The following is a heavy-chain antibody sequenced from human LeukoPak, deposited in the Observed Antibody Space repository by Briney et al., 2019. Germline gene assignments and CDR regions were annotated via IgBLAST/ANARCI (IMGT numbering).Heavy chain of an antibody. V-gene: IGHV3-30*18. CDR2: ISNDEENK. CDR1: GFTFSSHG. D-gene: IGHD3-22*01. J-gene: IGHJ6*02. CDR3: AKDPSSGWYRWGMDV. Sequence: QTGGSLRLSCAPSGFTFSSHGMHWVRQAPGKGLEWVALISNDEENKYYVDPVKGRFTISRDNSKNTLYLQMDSLRPEDTAVYYCAKDPSSGWYRWGMDVWGQGTTVTVSS.